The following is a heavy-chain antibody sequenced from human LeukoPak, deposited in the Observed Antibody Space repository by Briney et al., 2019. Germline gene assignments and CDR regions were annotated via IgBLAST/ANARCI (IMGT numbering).Heavy chain of an antibody. V-gene: IGHV4-59*01. CDR3: ARSGAYCGGDCYSWQNYYYYYYMDV. CDR1: AGSISSYY. CDR2: IYYSGST. J-gene: IGHJ6*03. D-gene: IGHD2-21*01. Sequence: SETLSLTCTVSAGSISSYYWSWIRQPPAKGLEWIGYIYYSGSTNYNPSLKSRVTISVDTSKNQFSLKLSSVNAADTAVYYCARSGAYCGGDCYSWQNYYYYYYMDVWGKGTTVTVSS.